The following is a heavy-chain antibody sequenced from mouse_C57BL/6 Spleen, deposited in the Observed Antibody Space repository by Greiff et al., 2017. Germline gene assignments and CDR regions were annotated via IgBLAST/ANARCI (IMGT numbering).Heavy chain of an antibody. V-gene: IGHV5-4*03. D-gene: IGHD2-4*01. CDR1: GFTFSSYA. CDR2: ISDGGSYT. J-gene: IGHJ2*01. CDR3: AVYDYDGFDY. Sequence: EVKLVESGGGLVKPGGSLKLSCAASGFTFSSYAMSWVRQTPEKRLEWVATISDGGSYTYYPDNVKGRFTISRDNAKNNLYLQMSHLKSEDTAMYYCAVYDYDGFDYWGQGTTLTVSS.